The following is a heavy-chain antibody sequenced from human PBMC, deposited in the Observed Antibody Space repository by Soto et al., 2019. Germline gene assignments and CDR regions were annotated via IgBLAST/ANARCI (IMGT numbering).Heavy chain of an antibody. Sequence: GGSLRLSCAASGITFNNFALSWVRQAPGKGLEWVSGVSASGSNTHYADSVKGRFAISRDNSKNTLSLQMNGLRVDDTAVYYCAKEAGEGTAMITSSFDYWGQGTLVTVSS. CDR2: VSASGSNT. J-gene: IGHJ4*02. CDR1: GITFNNFA. CDR3: AKEAGEGTAMITSSFDY. V-gene: IGHV3-23*01. D-gene: IGHD5-18*01.